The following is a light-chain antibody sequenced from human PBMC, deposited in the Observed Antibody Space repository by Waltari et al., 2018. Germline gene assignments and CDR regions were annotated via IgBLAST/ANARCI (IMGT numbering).Light chain of an antibody. J-gene: IGKJ4*01. V-gene: IGKV1-39*01. CDR2: AAS. Sequence: DIQMTQSPSSLSASVGDRVTITCRASRSISSYGNWYQQKPGKAPKLLIYAASSLQSGVPSRFSGSESGTDFTLTISTLQPEDFATYYCQQSYITPLTFGGGTKVEIK. CDR3: QQSYITPLT. CDR1: RSISSY.